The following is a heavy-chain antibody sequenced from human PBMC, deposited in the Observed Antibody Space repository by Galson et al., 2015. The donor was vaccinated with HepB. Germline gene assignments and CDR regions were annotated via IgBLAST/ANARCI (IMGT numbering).Heavy chain of an antibody. V-gene: IGHV1-18*04. D-gene: IGHD6-13*01. CDR2: ISNYNGNT. J-gene: IGHJ6*02. Sequence: SVKVSCKASGYTFSRDGISWARQAPGQGLEWMGWISNYNGNTNYAQKFQGRVTMTTDTSTSTAYMELRSLRSNDTAVYYCATALGAAAPNGMDVWGQGTMVTASS. CDR3: ATALGAAAPNGMDV. CDR1: GYTFSRDG.